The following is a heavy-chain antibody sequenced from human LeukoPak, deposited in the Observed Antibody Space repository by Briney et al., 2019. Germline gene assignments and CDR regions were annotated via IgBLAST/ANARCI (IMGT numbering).Heavy chain of an antibody. V-gene: IGHV4-39*07. CDR2: INHSGST. CDR1: GGSISSGSYY. D-gene: IGHD2-8*02. J-gene: IGHJ5*02. Sequence: SQTLCLTCTVSGGSISSGSYYWSWIRQPPGKGLEWIGEINHSGSTNYNPSLKSRVTISVDTSKNQFSLKLSSVTAADTAVYHCARPGRGPWGQGTLVTVSS. CDR3: ARPGRGP.